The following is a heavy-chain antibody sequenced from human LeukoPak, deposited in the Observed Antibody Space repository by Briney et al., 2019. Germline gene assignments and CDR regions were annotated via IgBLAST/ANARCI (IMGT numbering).Heavy chain of an antibody. CDR1: GFSVSSYA. D-gene: IGHD3-3*01. CDR3: AKHPSFGVVTNWFDP. CDR2: ISGSGGST. V-gene: IGHV3-23*01. Sequence: RPGGSLRLSCAASGFSVSSYAMSWVRQAPGKGLEWVSAISGSGGSTYYADSVKGRFTISRDNSKNTLYLQTNSLRAEDAAVYYCAKHPSFGVVTNWFDPWGQGTLVTVSS. J-gene: IGHJ5*02.